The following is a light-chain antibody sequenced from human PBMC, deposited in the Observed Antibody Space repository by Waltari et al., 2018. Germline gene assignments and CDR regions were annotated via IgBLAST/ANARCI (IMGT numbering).Light chain of an antibody. CDR3: QHYVRLPAT. CDR1: QSVGRS. Sequence: EKLLTQSPGTLSLSPGERATLPCRASQSVGRSLAWYQQKPGQAPRLLMYGASSRATGTPDRFSGSGSGTDFSLTISRLEPEDFAVYYCQHYVRLPATFGQGTKVEIK. V-gene: IGKV3-20*01. J-gene: IGKJ1*01. CDR2: GAS.